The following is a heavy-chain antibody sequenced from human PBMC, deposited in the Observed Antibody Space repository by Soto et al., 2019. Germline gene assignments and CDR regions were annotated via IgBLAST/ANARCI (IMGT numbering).Heavy chain of an antibody. CDR3: AKRGVDIFGLSD. CDR1: GFTFSSFW. CDR2: INTDGSST. V-gene: IGHV3-74*01. Sequence: EVRLVESGGGLVQPGGSLRLSCAVSGFTFSSFWMHWVRQAPGEGLVWVSRINTDGSSTSYADSVKGRFTISRDNAKNTLYLQMNSLRVEDTAMYYCAKRGVDIFGLSDWGQGTLVTVSS. D-gene: IGHD3-10*01. J-gene: IGHJ4*02.